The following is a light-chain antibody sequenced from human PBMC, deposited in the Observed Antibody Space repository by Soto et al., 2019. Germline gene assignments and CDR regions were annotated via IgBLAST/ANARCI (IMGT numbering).Light chain of an antibody. J-gene: IGLJ3*02. V-gene: IGLV2-14*01. CDR2: EVN. Sequence: QSALTQPASVSGSPGQSITISCTGTSSDVGGYNRVSWYHQHPGKAPKLIIFEVNNRPSGVSNRFSGSKSGNTASLTISGLQAEDEVDYYCNSYTRSITLGVFGGGTKLTVL. CDR1: SSDVGGYNR. CDR3: NSYTRSITLGV.